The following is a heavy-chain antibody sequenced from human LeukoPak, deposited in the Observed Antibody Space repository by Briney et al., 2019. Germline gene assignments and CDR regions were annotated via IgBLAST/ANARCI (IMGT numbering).Heavy chain of an antibody. V-gene: IGHV4-39*01. CDR2: IYYSGST. CDR3: ASLPYYYGSGSYCDY. D-gene: IGHD3-10*01. CDR1: GGSISSSSYY. J-gene: IGHJ4*02. Sequence: PSGTLSLTCTVSGGSISSSSYYWGWIRQPPGKGLEWIGSIYYSGSTYYNPSLKSRVTISVDTSKNQFSLKLSSVTAADTAVYYCASLPYYYGSGSYCDYWGQGTLVTVSS.